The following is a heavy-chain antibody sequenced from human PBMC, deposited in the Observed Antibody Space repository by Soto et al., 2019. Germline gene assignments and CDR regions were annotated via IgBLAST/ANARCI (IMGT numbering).Heavy chain of an antibody. Sequence: QVQLVQSGDEVKKPGASVKVSCKASGYIFVNYGIAWVRQAPGQGLEWMGWISPYTGNTHSATKIQGRLTMTTDPSTSTAYMDLGSPTSDDTAVYYCVMVDNYVTPTPQDVWGQGTTVTVSS. CDR1: GYIFVNYG. CDR3: VMVDNYVTPTPQDV. D-gene: IGHD3-16*01. J-gene: IGHJ6*02. V-gene: IGHV1-18*01. CDR2: ISPYTGNT.